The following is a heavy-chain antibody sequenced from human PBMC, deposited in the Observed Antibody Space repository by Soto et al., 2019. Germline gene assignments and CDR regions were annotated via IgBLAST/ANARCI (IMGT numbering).Heavy chain of an antibody. D-gene: IGHD3-3*01. Sequence: SETLCVTCTFSGGSISIGGYYWSWIRQHPGKGMEWIGYIYYSGSTYYNPSLKSRVTISVDTSKNQFSLKLSSVTATDTAVYYCARGRITIFGPGWFDPWGQGTLVTVSS. CDR3: ARGRITIFGPGWFDP. V-gene: IGHV4-31*03. CDR1: GGSISIGGYY. CDR2: IYYSGST. J-gene: IGHJ5*02.